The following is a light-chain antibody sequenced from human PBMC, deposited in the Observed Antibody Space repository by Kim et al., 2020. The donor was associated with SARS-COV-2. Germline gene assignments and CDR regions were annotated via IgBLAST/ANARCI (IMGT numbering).Light chain of an antibody. V-gene: IGKV3-15*01. Sequence: SVSPGETAPRSCRASQSVSSNLAWYQQKPGQAPRLLIYGAFTRATGIPARFSGSGSGAEFTLTINSLQSEDFAVYYCQQYKNWPYTFGQGTKLEI. CDR2: GAF. CDR1: QSVSSN. CDR3: QQYKNWPYT. J-gene: IGKJ2*01.